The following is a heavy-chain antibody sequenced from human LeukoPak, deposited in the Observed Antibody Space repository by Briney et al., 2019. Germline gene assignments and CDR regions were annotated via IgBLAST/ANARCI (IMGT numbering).Heavy chain of an antibody. Sequence: GGSLRLSCTASGFTVSDNYMTWVRQAPGKGLEWVSLIKSGDSRYYADSVKGRFTIFRDNSKNTLYLQMNSLRAEDTAVYYCAKVGITMIVVVDYWGQGTLVTVSS. CDR3: AKVGITMIVVVDY. CDR2: IKSGDSR. V-gene: IGHV3-66*01. J-gene: IGHJ4*02. D-gene: IGHD3-22*01. CDR1: GFTVSDNY.